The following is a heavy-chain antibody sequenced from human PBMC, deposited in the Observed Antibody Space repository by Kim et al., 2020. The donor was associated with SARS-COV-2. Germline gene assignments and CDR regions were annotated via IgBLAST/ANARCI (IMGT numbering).Heavy chain of an antibody. V-gene: IGHV7-4-1*02. CDR3: ARVFTWTGVAYYYYYGMDV. CDR2: INTNTGNP. J-gene: IGHJ6*02. CDR1: GYTFTSYA. D-gene: IGHD3-16*01. Sequence: ASVKVSCKASGYTFTSYAMNWVRQAPGQGLEWMGWINTNTGNPTYAQGFTGRFVFSLDTSVSTAYLQISSLKAEDTAVYYCARVFTWTGVAYYYYYGMDVWGQGTTVTVSS.